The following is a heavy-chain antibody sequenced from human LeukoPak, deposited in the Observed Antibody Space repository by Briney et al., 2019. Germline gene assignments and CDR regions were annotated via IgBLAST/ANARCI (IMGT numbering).Heavy chain of an antibody. CDR2: IYYSGST. V-gene: IGHV4-59*01. CDR3: ARVLPALTYYDFWSGKYYFDY. D-gene: IGHD3-3*01. J-gene: IGHJ4*02. Sequence: SVTLSLTCTVSGGSISSYYWSWIRQPPGKGLEWIGYIYYSGSTNYNPSLKSRVTISVDTSKNQFSLKLSAVTAADTAVYYCARVLPALTYYDFWSGKYYFDYWGQGTLVTVSS. CDR1: GGSISSYY.